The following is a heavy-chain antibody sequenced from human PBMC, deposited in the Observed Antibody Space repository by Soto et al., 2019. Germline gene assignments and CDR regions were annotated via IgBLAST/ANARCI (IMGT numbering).Heavy chain of an antibody. CDR2: INHSGST. Sequence: SETLSLTCAVYGGYFSGYYWSWIRQPPGKGLEWIGEINHSGSTNYNPSLKSRVTISVDTSKNQFSLKLSSVTAADTAVYYCARGTNYYGSGSYYPVWGQGTLVTVSS. V-gene: IGHV4-34*01. J-gene: IGHJ4*02. D-gene: IGHD3-10*01. CDR3: ARGTNYYGSGSYYPV. CDR1: GGYFSGYY.